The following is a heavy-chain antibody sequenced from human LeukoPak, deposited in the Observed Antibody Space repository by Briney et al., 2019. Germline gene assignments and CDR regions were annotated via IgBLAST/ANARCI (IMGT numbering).Heavy chain of an antibody. D-gene: IGHD2-21*02. Sequence: SETLSLTCTVSGGSISSYYWSWIRQHPGKGLEWIGYIYYSGSTYYNPSLKSRVTISVDTSKNQFSLKLSSVTAADTAVYYCARVSHCGGDCYPYFDYWGQGTLVTVSS. J-gene: IGHJ4*02. CDR1: GGSISSYY. CDR2: IYYSGST. V-gene: IGHV4-59*06. CDR3: ARVSHCGGDCYPYFDY.